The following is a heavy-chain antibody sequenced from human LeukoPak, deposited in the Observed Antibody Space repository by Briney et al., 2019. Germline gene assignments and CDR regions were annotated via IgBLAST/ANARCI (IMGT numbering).Heavy chain of an antibody. CDR2: IIPIFGTA. CDR1: GGTFSSYA. CDR3: ASSYIVVVPAATTLDI. Sequence: ASVKVSCKASGGTFSSYAISWVRQAPGQGLEWMGGIIPIFGTANYAQKFQGRVTITTDESTSTAYMELSSLRSEDTAVYYCASSYIVVVPAATTLDIWGQGTMVTVSS. J-gene: IGHJ3*02. V-gene: IGHV1-69*05. D-gene: IGHD2-2*01.